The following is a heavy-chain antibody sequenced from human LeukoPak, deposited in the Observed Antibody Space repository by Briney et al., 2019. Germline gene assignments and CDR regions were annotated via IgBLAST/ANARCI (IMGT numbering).Heavy chain of an antibody. J-gene: IGHJ5*02. CDR1: GHTFSSYW. Sequence: PGGPLRLSCSASGHTFSSYWMTWVRHAPGRGLEWVANIKQGGSEKYYVDSVRGLFTISRDNDKNALYLQRNSVRAEATAVYYCAREIQGLESDVITMIIHNWFDPWGQGTLVTVSS. CDR2: IKQGGSEK. D-gene: IGHD3-22*01. V-gene: IGHV3-7*01. CDR3: AREIQGLESDVITMIIHNWFDP.